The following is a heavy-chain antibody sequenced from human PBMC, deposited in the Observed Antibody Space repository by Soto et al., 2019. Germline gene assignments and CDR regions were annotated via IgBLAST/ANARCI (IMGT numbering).Heavy chain of an antibody. CDR2: IIPIFGTA. Sequence: QVQLVQSGAEVKKPGSSVKVSCKASGGTFSSYAISWVRQAPGQGLEWMGGIIPIFGTANYAQKFQGRVTITADESTSTAYMELSSLRSEDPAVYYCARDIVGATYYYYYGMDVWGQGTTVTVSS. V-gene: IGHV1-69*01. CDR3: ARDIVGATYYYYYGMDV. CDR1: GGTFSSYA. D-gene: IGHD1-26*01. J-gene: IGHJ6*02.